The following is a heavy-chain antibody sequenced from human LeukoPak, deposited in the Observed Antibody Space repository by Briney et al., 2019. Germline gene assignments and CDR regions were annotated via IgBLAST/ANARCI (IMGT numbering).Heavy chain of an antibody. CDR3: ARDQGYSSGWSLGY. Sequence: SVKVSCKASGGTFSSYAISWVRQAPGQGLEWMGRIIPIFGTANYTQKFQGRVTITTDESTSTAYMELSSLRSEDTAVYYCARDQGYSSGWSLGYWGQGTLVTVSS. CDR2: IIPIFGTA. V-gene: IGHV1-69*05. CDR1: GGTFSSYA. D-gene: IGHD6-19*01. J-gene: IGHJ4*02.